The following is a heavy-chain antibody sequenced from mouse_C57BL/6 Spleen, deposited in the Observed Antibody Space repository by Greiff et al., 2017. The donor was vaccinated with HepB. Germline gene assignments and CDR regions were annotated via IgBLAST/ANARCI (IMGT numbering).Heavy chain of an antibody. Sequence: EVQLQQSGPGLVKPSQSLSLTCSVTGYSITSGYYWNWIRQFPGNKLEWMGYISYDGSNNYNPSLKNRISITRDTSKNQFFLKLNSVTTEDTATYYCAREVVVQYAMDYWGQGTSVTVSS. V-gene: IGHV3-6*01. CDR3: AREVVVQYAMDY. J-gene: IGHJ4*01. D-gene: IGHD1-1*02. CDR1: GYSITSGYY. CDR2: ISYDGSN.